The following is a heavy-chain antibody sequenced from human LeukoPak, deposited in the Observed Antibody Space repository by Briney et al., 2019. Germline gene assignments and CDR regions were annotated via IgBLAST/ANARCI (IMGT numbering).Heavy chain of an antibody. CDR3: ARHLAQDNTMIADNYLDY. J-gene: IGHJ4*02. D-gene: IGHD3-22*01. Sequence: SETLSLTCTVSGGSISSSSYYWGWIRQPPGKGLEWIGSIYYSGSTYYNPSLKSRVTISVDPSKNQFSLKLSSVTAADTAVYYCARHLAQDNTMIADNYLDYWSRGTLVTVSS. CDR1: GGSISSSSYY. CDR2: IYYSGST. V-gene: IGHV4-39*01.